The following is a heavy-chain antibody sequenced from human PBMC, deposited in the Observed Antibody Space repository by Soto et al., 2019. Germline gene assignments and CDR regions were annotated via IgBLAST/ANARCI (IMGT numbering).Heavy chain of an antibody. CDR2: ISSSSSTI. D-gene: IGHD1-26*01. J-gene: IGHJ4*02. V-gene: IGHV3-48*02. Sequence: GGSLRLPCAASGFTFSSYSMNWVRQAPGKGLEWVSYISSSSSTIYYADSVKGRFTISRDNAKNSLYLQMNSLRDEDTAVYYCARGLGWELLLNYFDYWGQGTLVTVSS. CDR3: ARGLGWELLLNYFDY. CDR1: GFTFSSYS.